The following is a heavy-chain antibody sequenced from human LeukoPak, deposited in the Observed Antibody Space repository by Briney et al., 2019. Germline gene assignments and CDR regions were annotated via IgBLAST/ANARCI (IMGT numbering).Heavy chain of an antibody. J-gene: IGHJ4*02. D-gene: IGHD6-19*01. CDR2: ISAYNGNT. V-gene: IGHV1-18*01. CDR3: ARDLLSWGIAVAGTDY. Sequence: GASVKVSCKASGYTFTSYGISWVRQAPGRGLEWMGWISAYNGNTNYAQKLQGRVTMTTDTSTSTAYMELRSLRSDDTAVYYCARDLLSWGIAVAGTDYWGQGTLVTVSS. CDR1: GYTFTSYG.